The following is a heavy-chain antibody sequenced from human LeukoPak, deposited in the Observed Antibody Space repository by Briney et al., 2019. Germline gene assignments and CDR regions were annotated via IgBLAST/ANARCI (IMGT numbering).Heavy chain of an antibody. Sequence: GGSLSLSCAGSGFTFSNSAMSWVRQAPGKGLEWFSTLSGNGRSPSYADSVKGRFTISRDNSNNFLYLQMNSLRADDTAVYYCAKGGVTSFFGSWGQGTLVTVSS. CDR3: AKGGVTSFFGS. V-gene: IGHV3-23*01. CDR1: GFTFSNSA. CDR2: LSGNGRSP. J-gene: IGHJ4*02. D-gene: IGHD1-26*01.